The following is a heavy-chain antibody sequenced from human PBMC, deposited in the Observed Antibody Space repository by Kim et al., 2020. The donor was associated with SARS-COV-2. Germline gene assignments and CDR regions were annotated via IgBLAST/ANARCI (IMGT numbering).Heavy chain of an antibody. J-gene: IGHJ4*02. CDR3: ARGSGHSSPDY. V-gene: IGHV3-74*01. Sequence: TNYANSVKGRFTISRDNEKNTLYLKMNGLRAEDTAVYYCARGSGHSSPDYWGQGTLVTVSS. CDR2: T. D-gene: IGHD3-22*01.